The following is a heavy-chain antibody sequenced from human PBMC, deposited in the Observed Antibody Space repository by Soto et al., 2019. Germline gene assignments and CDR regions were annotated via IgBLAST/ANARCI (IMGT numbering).Heavy chain of an antibody. Sequence: QVQLVESGGGVVQPGRSLRLSCAASGFIFSSHVMHWVRQAPGKGLEWVALISYDGSNEYYADSVKGRFTISRDNSKNTLYLKMNSLRTEDTAMYYCARDVVSKGSVDDWGQGTLVTVSS. CDR2: ISYDGSNE. CDR1: GFIFSSHV. J-gene: IGHJ4*02. V-gene: IGHV3-30-3*01. CDR3: ARDVVSKGSVDD. D-gene: IGHD2-15*01.